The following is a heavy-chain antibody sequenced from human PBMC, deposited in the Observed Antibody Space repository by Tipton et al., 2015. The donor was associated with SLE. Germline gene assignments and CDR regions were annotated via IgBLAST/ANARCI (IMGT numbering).Heavy chain of an antibody. J-gene: IGHJ4*02. D-gene: IGHD3-9*01. Sequence: SLRLSCAASGFTFSYYAMHWVRQAPGKGLEWVAVVSDDGRNKYYLDSVKGRFTISRDNAEKTLYLQMNSLRSEDTAVYYCARGYTGYYFDYWGQGTLVTGSS. CDR2: VSDDGRNK. CDR1: GFTFSYYA. V-gene: IGHV3-30*04. CDR3: ARGYTGYYFDY.